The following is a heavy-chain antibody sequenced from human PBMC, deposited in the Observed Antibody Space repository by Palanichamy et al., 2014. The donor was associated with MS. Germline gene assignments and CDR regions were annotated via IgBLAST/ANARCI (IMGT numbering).Heavy chain of an antibody. Sequence: QVQLQQWGAGLLKPSETLSLTCAVYGGSLSGYYWSFIRQPPGKGLEWIGEINHSGSTNYNPSLKSRVTISVDTSKNQFSLKLNSVTAADTAVFYCARGGFYYFDSSGYYRFDYWGQGTLVTVSS. CDR2: INHSGST. CDR1: GGSLSGYY. D-gene: IGHD3-22*01. V-gene: IGHV4-34*01. J-gene: IGHJ4*02. CDR3: ARGGFYYFDSSGYYRFDY.